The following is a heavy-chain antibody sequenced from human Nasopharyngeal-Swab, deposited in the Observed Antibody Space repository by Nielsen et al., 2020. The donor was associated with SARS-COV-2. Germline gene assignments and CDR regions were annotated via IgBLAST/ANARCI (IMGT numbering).Heavy chain of an antibody. D-gene: IGHD6-13*01. CDR2: IFSNDEK. Sequence: RQAPGKALEWLAHIFSNDEKSYSTSLKSRLTISKDTSKSQVVLTMTNMDPVDTATYYCARMEGSISWYYWGQGTLVTVSS. J-gene: IGHJ4*02. CDR3: ARMEGSISWYY. V-gene: IGHV2-26*01.